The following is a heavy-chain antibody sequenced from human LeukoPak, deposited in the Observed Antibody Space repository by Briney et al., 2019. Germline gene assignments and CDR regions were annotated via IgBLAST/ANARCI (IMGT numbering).Heavy chain of an antibody. CDR2: INPNSGGT. CDR1: GYTFTDYY. Sequence: GTSVKVSCKASGYTFTDYYMYWARQAPGQGLEWMGWINPNSGGTNYAQKFQGRVTMTRDTSISTAYMELSRLRSDDTAVYYCARGYMGRYYDGDVPPQYWGQGTLVTVSS. D-gene: IGHD3-22*01. CDR3: ARGYMGRYYDGDVPPQY. V-gene: IGHV1-2*02. J-gene: IGHJ4*02.